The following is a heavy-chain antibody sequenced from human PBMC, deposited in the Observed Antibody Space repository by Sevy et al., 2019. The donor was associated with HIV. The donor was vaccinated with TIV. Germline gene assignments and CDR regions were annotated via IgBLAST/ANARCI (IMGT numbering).Heavy chain of an antibody. CDR1: GFTVSSNY. D-gene: IGHD6-13*01. V-gene: IGHV3-53*01. CDR3: AVVAEGY. CDR2: IYSGDSI. J-gene: IGHJ4*02. Sequence: GGLRLSCAASGFTVSSNYMSWVRQAPGKGLEWVSVIYSGDSISYADSVKGRFTISRDNSKNTLYLQMNSLRAEDTAVYYCAVVAEGYWGQGTLVTVSS.